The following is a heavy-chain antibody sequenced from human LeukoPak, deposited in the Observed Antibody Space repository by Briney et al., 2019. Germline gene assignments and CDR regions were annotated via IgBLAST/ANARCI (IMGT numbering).Heavy chain of an antibody. J-gene: IGHJ4*02. CDR1: GFTFSSYG. V-gene: IGHV3-33*01. CDR2: IWYDGSNK. D-gene: IGHD2-8*01. Sequence: GRSLRLSCAASGFTFSSYGMHWVRQAPGKGLEWVAVIWYDGSNKYYADSVKGRFTISRDNSKNTLYLQMNSLRAEDTAVYYCARIAKDIVLMVYAAIDYWGQGTLVTVSS. CDR3: ARIAKDIVLMVYAAIDY.